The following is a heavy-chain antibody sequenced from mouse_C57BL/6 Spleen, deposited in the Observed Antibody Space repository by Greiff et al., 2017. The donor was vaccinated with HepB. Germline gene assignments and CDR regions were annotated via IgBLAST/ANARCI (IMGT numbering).Heavy chain of an antibody. J-gene: IGHJ3*01. CDR1: GYAFSSYW. Sequence: QVQLQQSGAELVKPGASVKISCKASGYAFSSYWMNWVKQRPGKGLEWIGQIYPGDGDTNYNGKFKGKATLTADKSSSTAYMQLSSLTSEDSAVYFCARAPPSDGSSYRAWFAYWGQGTLVTVSA. CDR2: IYPGDGDT. D-gene: IGHD1-1*01. V-gene: IGHV1-80*01. CDR3: ARAPPSDGSSYRAWFAY.